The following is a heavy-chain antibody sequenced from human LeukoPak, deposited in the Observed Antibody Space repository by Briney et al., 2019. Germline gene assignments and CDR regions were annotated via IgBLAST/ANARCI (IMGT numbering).Heavy chain of an antibody. V-gene: IGHV4-39*01. J-gene: IGHJ5*02. Sequence: SETLSLTCTVSGGSISSSSYYSGWIRQPPRNGLECIGRIYYSGGTYYNPSLKSRVTISVDTSKNQFSLKLSSGTAAYTAVYYCAGHENRVTLKWFDPWGWGTLVTVSS. D-gene: IGHD3-10*01. CDR3: AGHENRVTLKWFDP. CDR1: GGSISSSSYY. CDR2: IYYSGGT.